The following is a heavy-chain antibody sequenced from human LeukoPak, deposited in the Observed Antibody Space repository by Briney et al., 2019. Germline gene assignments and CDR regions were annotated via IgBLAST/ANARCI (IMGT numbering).Heavy chain of an antibody. J-gene: IGHJ4*02. D-gene: IGHD3-16*01. CDR3: ARESPSDLGGSNDFDS. CDR1: GGSFSGYY. Sequence: SETLSLTCAVYGGSFSGYYWSWIRQPPGKGLEWIGEINHSGSTNYNPSLKSRVTISVDTSKNQFSLKLSSVTAADTAVYYCARESPSDLGGSNDFDSWGQGTLVTVSS. V-gene: IGHV4-34*01. CDR2: INHSGST.